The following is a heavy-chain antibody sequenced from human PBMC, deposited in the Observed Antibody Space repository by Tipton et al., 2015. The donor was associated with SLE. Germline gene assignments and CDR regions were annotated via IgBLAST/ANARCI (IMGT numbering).Heavy chain of an antibody. Sequence: SLRLSCAASGFTFSSYSMNWVRQAPGKGLDWASYINNDGSVTKYADSVKGRFTISRDNAKNTLYLQMSSLGVDDTGVYYCARDDETNTAWYNWLDPWGQGTLVTVSS. CDR3: ARDDETNTAWYNWLDP. CDR1: GFTFSSYS. D-gene: IGHD2-21*02. CDR2: INNDGSVT. J-gene: IGHJ5*02. V-gene: IGHV3-74*01.